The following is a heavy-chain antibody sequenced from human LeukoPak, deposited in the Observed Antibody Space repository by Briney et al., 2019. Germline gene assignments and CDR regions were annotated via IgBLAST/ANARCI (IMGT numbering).Heavy chain of an antibody. CDR2: INPDGSGK. J-gene: IGHJ4*02. Sequence: PGGSLRLSCAASGFTFSNFWMNWVRQAPGKGLEWVANINPDGSGKSYVDSVKGRFDISRDNAENLLYLQMDSLRVEDTAIYYCARSVPYGTTWYGRSDCWGQGTQVTVSS. CDR3: ARSVPYGTTWYGRSDC. V-gene: IGHV3-7*03. CDR1: GFTFSNFW. D-gene: IGHD6-13*01.